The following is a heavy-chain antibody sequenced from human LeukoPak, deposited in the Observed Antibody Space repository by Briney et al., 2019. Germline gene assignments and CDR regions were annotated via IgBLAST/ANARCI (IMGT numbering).Heavy chain of an antibody. CDR2: IRYDGSNK. J-gene: IGHJ4*02. V-gene: IGHV3-30*02. CDR1: GFTFSSYG. CDR3: AKVEVSVVRGVIDFDY. Sequence: GGSLRLSCAASGFTFSSYGMHWVRQAPGKRLEWVAFIRYDGSNKYYADSVKGRFTISRDNSKNTLYLQMNSLRAEDTAVYYCAKVEVSVVRGVIDFDYWGQGTLVTVSS. D-gene: IGHD3-10*01.